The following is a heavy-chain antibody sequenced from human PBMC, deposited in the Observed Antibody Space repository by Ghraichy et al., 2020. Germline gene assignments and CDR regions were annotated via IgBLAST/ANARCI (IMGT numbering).Heavy chain of an antibody. D-gene: IGHD6-19*01. CDR3: ATSGWYGGAAFDY. Sequence: LETLSLTCTVSGYSISSGYYWGWIRQPPGKGLEWIGSIYHSGSTYYNPSLKSRVTISVDTSKNQFSLKLSTVTAADTAVYYCATSGWYGGAAFDYWGQGTLVTVSS. V-gene: IGHV4-38-2*02. J-gene: IGHJ4*02. CDR1: GYSISSGYY. CDR2: IYHSGST.